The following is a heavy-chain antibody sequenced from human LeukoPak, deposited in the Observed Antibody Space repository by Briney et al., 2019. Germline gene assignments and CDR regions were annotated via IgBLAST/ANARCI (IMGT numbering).Heavy chain of an antibody. V-gene: IGHV1-2*02. CDR2: INPNSGGT. Sequence: ASVKVSCKASGYTFTGYYMHWVRQAPGQGLEWMGWINPNSGGTNYAQKFQGGVTMTRDTSISTAYMELSRLRSDDTAVYYCATSRDGYNCFDYWGQGTLVTVSS. J-gene: IGHJ4*02. CDR1: GYTFTGYY. D-gene: IGHD5-24*01. CDR3: ATSRDGYNCFDY.